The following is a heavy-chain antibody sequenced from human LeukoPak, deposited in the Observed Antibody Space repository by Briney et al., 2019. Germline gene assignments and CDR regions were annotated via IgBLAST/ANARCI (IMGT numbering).Heavy chain of an antibody. V-gene: IGHV4-34*01. Sequence: PSETLPLTCAVYGGSFSGYYWSWIRQPPGKGLEWIGEINHSGSTNYNPSLKSRVTISVDTSKNQFSLKLSSVTAADTAVYYCARHEAALRYFDWLPTRGAFDIWGQGTMVTVSS. CDR2: INHSGST. CDR1: GGSFSGYY. J-gene: IGHJ3*02. D-gene: IGHD3-9*01. CDR3: ARHEAALRYFDWLPTRGAFDI.